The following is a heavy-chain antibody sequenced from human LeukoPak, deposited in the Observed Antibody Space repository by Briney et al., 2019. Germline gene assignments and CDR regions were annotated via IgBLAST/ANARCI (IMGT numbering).Heavy chain of an antibody. V-gene: IGHV1-46*01. CDR3: ARDPAEYYDSSTYNWFDP. CDR2: INPSGGST. D-gene: IGHD3-22*01. Sequence: VASVKVSCKASGYTFTSYYMHWVRQAPGQGLEWMGIINPSGGSTSYAQKFQGRVTMTRDMSTSTVYMELSSLRSEDTAVYYCARDPAEYYDSSTYNWFDPWGQGTLVTVSS. J-gene: IGHJ5*02. CDR1: GYTFTSYY.